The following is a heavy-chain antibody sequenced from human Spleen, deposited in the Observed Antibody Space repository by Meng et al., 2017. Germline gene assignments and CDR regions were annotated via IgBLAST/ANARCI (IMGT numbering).Heavy chain of an antibody. D-gene: IGHD3-10*01. CDR3: ARGTPGRSYSDY. J-gene: IGHJ4*02. V-gene: IGHV1-18*01. CDR2: LGAHDGDT. Sequence: QVQFVQSGAEVKKPGASVKVACKASDYTFTGYGVSWVRQAPGQGLEWMAWLGAHDGDTSHAPKFQGRVTVSADRPTATAYMELRSLRSDDTAVYYCARGTPGRSYSDYWGQGTLVTVSS. CDR1: DYTFTGYG.